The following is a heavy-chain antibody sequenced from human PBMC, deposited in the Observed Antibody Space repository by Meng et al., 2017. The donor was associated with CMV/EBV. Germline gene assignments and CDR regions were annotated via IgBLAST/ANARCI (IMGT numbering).Heavy chain of an antibody. V-gene: IGHV3-53*01. CDR1: GFTVSSNY. J-gene: IGHJ4*02. D-gene: IGHD3-3*01. Sequence: LVEFGGGLIQRGGSLVLSCAASGFTVSSNYMSWVRQAPGKGLGWVSVIYSGGSTYYADSVKGRFTISRDNSKNTLYLQMNSLRAEDTAVYYCAKLSFWSGYYIYWGQGTLVTVSS. CDR3: AKLSFWSGYYIY. CDR2: IYSGGST.